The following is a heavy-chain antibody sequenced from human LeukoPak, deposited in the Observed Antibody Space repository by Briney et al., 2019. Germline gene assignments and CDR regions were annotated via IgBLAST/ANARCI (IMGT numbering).Heavy chain of an antibody. J-gene: IGHJ4*02. CDR1: GYTFTSYG. Sequence: ASVKVSCKASGYTFTSYGISWVRQAPGQGLEWMGWISAYNGNTNYAQELQGRVTMTTDTSTSTAYMELRSLRSDDTAVYYCARAEEWELLGSFDYWGQGTLVTVSS. CDR3: ARAEEWELLGSFDY. D-gene: IGHD1-26*01. CDR2: ISAYNGNT. V-gene: IGHV1-18*01.